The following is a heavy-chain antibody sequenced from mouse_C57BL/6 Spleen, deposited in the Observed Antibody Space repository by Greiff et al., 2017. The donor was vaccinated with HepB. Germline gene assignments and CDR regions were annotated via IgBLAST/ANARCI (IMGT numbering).Heavy chain of an antibody. Sequence: EVQLQQSGPGMVKPSQSLSLTCTVTGYSITSGYDWHWIRHFPGNKLEWMGYISYSGSTNYNPSLKSRISITHDTSKNPFFLKLNSVTTEDTATYYCARDDYDGGGFAYWGQGTLVTVSA. J-gene: IGHJ3*01. D-gene: IGHD2-4*01. CDR2: ISYSGST. V-gene: IGHV3-1*01. CDR3: ARDDYDGGGFAY. CDR1: GYSITSGYD.